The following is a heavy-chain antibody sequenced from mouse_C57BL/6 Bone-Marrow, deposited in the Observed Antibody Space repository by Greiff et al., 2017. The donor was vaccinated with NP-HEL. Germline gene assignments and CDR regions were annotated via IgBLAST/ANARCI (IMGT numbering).Heavy chain of an antibody. V-gene: IGHV14-4*01. Sequence: VQLQQSGAELVRPGASVKLSCTASGFNIKDDYMHWVKQRPEQGLEWIGWIDPENGDTEYASKFQGKATITADTSSNTAYLQLSSLTSEDTAVYYCTFYYDYADYWGQGTTLTVSS. D-gene: IGHD2-4*01. CDR1: GFNIKDDY. J-gene: IGHJ2*01. CDR2: IDPENGDT. CDR3: TFYYDYADY.